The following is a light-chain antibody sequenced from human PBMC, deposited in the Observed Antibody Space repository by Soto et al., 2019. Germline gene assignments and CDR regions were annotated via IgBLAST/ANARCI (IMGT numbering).Light chain of an antibody. J-gene: IGKJ4*01. Sequence: EIVMTQSPATLSVSPGERATLSCRASQDVNIYLAWYQQKPGQAPRLLISGASTRATGIPARFSGSGSGTESTLTISSLQSEDVAVYYCQQYGNWPLTFGGGTNVEIK. CDR2: GAS. CDR3: QQYGNWPLT. V-gene: IGKV3D-15*01. CDR1: QDVNIY.